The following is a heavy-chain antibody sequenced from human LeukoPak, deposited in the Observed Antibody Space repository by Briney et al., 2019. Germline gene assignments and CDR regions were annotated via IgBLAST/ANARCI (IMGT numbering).Heavy chain of an antibody. CDR2: ISYDGSNK. V-gene: IGHV3-30-3*01. Sequence: GGSLRLSCAASGFTFSSYAMHWVRQAPGKGLEWVAVISYDGSNKYYADSVKGRFTISRDNSKNTLYLQMNSLRAEDTAVYYCARSKREIVVVPAAEGYWGQGTLVTVSS. D-gene: IGHD2-2*01. CDR1: GFTFSSYA. J-gene: IGHJ4*02. CDR3: ARSKREIVVVPAAEGY.